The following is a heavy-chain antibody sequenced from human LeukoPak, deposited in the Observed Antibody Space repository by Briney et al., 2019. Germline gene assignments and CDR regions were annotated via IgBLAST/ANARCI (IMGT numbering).Heavy chain of an antibody. J-gene: IGHJ4*02. CDR1: GYTFTSYG. V-gene: IGHV1-18*01. CDR2: ISAYNGNT. D-gene: IGHD1-26*01. CDR3: ASEVGAPLDY. Sequence: GASVKVSCTASGYTFTSYGISWVRQAPGQGLEWMGWISAYNGNTNYAQKLQGRVTMTTDTSTSTAYVELRSLRSDDTAVYYCASEVGAPLDYWGQGTLVTVSS.